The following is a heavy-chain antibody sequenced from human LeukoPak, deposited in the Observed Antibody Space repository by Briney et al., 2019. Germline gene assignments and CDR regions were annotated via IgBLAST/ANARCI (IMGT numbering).Heavy chain of an antibody. CDR3: VREATGYSFADY. D-gene: IGHD1-26*01. CDR2: LNGDNT. V-gene: IGHV3-23*01. CDR1: GFTFSNFA. J-gene: IGHJ4*02. Sequence: GGSLRLSCAASGFTFSNFAMSWIRRAPRKGLEWVSALNGDNTYYADSVKGRFTVSRDSSKNTLYLQMNSLTAEDTAVYYCVREATGYSFADYWGQGTLVSVSS.